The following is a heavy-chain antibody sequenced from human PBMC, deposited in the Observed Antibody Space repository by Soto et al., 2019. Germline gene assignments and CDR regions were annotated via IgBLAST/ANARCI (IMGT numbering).Heavy chain of an antibody. CDR1: GGSISSSSYY. D-gene: IGHD6-13*01. CDR3: ARRDSSSWYAYYYYGMDV. V-gene: IGHV4-39*01. CDR2: IYYSGST. J-gene: IGHJ6*02. Sequence: PSETLSLTRTVSGGSISSSSYYWGWIRQPPGKGLEWIGSIYYSGSTYYNPSLKSRVTISVDTSKNQFSLKLSSVTAADTAVYYCARRDSSSWYAYYYYGMDVWGQGTTVTVSS.